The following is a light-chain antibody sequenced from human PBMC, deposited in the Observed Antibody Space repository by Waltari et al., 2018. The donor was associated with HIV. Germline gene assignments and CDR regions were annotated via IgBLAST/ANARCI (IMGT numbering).Light chain of an antibody. J-gene: IGLJ1*01. CDR1: SSNIGNNA. Sequence: QSVLTQPPSVSEAPSQRVTISCSGSSSNIGNNAVTWYQQVPGKAPKLLIYYDDLLSSGVSDRFSGSKSGTSASLAIRGLQSEDEAEYYCAAWDDYLNGYVFGSGTKVTVL. V-gene: IGLV1-36*01. CDR3: AAWDDYLNGYV. CDR2: YDD.